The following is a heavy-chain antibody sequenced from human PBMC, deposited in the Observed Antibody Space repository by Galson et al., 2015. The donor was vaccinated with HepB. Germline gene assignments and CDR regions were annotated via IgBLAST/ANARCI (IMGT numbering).Heavy chain of an antibody. CDR2: INPSGGST. V-gene: IGHV1-46*01. Sequence: CKASGYTFTSYYMHWVRQAPGQGLEWMGIINPSGGSTSYAQKFQGRVTMTRDTSTSTVYMELSSLRSEDTAVYYCARDSTYFIPSRTYYDFWSGYDYMDVWGKGTTVTVSS. CDR1: GYTFTSYY. D-gene: IGHD3-3*01. CDR3: ARDSTYFIPSRTYYDFWSGYDYMDV. J-gene: IGHJ6*03.